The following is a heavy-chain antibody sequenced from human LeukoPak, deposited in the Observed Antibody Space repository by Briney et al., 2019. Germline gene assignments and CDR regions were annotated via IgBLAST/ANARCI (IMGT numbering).Heavy chain of an antibody. J-gene: IGHJ3*02. Sequence: PSETLSLTCTVSGGSISSGGYYWSWIRQHPGKGLEWIGYMYYSGSTYYNPSLKSRVTISGDTSKNQFSLNLSSVTAADTAVYYCARGAVVAATEAFGIWGQGTKVTVCS. CDR3: ARGAVVAATEAFGI. V-gene: IGHV4-31*03. CDR2: MYYSGST. CDR1: GGSISSGGYY. D-gene: IGHD2-15*01.